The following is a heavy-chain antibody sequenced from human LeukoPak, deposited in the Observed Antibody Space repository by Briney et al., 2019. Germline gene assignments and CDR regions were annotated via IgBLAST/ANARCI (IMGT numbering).Heavy chain of an antibody. J-gene: IGHJ3*02. V-gene: IGHV3-53*01. CDR2: IYGGGPT. CDR3: ARDLGIAGTTHAFDI. CDR1: GFTFSSYG. Sequence: GGSLRLSCAASGFTFSSYGMHWVRQAPGRGLECVSVIYGGGPTYYADSVKGRFTISRDTSKNTLYLQMNSLRAEDTAVYFCARDLGIAGTTHAFDIWGQGTMVTVSS. D-gene: IGHD1-14*01.